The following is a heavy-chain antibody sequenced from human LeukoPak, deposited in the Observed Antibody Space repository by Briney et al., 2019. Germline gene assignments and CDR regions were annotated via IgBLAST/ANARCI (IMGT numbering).Heavy chain of an antibody. CDR2: IYYSGST. V-gene: IGHV4-30-4*01. Sequence: PSETLSLTCTVSGGSISSGDFYWSWIRQPPGKGLEWIGYIYYSGSTYYNPSLKSRVTISVDKSKNQFPLKLSSVTAADTAVYYCARGRIGDPGYYYYGMDVWGQGTTVTVSS. D-gene: IGHD4-17*01. J-gene: IGHJ6*02. CDR1: GGSISSGDFY. CDR3: ARGRIGDPGYYYYGMDV.